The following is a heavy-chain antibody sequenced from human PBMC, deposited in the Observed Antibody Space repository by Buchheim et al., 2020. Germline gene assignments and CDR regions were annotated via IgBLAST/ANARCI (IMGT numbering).Heavy chain of an antibody. J-gene: IGHJ4*02. D-gene: IGHD4-17*01. CDR2: IYYSGST. CDR1: GGSISSGGYY. V-gene: IGHV4-31*03. Sequence: QVQLQESGPGLVKPSQTLSLTCTVSGGSISSGGYYWSWIRQHPGKGLEWIGYIYYSGSTYYNPSLKSRVTISVDTSKNQFSLKLSSVTAADTAVYYCARGSNGDARDYGDYNPYYFDYWGQGTL. CDR3: ARGSNGDARDYGDYNPYYFDY.